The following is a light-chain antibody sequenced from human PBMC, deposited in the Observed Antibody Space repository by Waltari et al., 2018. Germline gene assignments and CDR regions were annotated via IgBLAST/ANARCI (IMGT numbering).Light chain of an antibody. V-gene: IGLV2-23*02. Sequence: QSALTQPSSVSGSPGQSVTISFNGASSDIGSYDIVSWYQQHPGNAPKLIICDVSKRPSGVSDRFSGSKSGDTAYLTISGLQFEDEADYYCCSYAGNYIWVFGGGTRLTVL. J-gene: IGLJ3*02. CDR2: DVS. CDR1: SSDIGSYDI. CDR3: CSYAGNYIWV.